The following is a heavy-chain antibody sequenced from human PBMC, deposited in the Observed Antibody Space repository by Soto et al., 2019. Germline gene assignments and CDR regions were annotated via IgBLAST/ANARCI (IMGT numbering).Heavy chain of an antibody. V-gene: IGHV2-5*02. CDR1: GLSLSTSGVG. CDR3: ARFTYGWFGGY. J-gene: IGHJ4*02. CDR2: IYWDDDK. D-gene: IGHD3-10*01. Sequence: QITLKESGPPLVKPTQTLTLTCTFSGLSLSTSGVGVGWIRQPPGKALEWLALIYWDDDKRYSPSLKSRLTTTKHTSKNQMALSMTNMDAADTATYACARFTYGWFGGYWGRGTLVTVSS.